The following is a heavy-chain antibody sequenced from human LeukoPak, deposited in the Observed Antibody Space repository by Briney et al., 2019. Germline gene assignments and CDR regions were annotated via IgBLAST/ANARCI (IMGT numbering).Heavy chain of an antibody. D-gene: IGHD3-3*01. CDR3: AKDLYDFWSGYHTAGFDY. CDR2: ISSSGSTI. V-gene: IGHV3-48*03. Sequence: PGGSLRLSCAASGFTFSSYEMNWVRQAPGKGLEWVSYISSSGSTIYYADSVKGRFTISRDNSKNTLYLQMNSLRAKDTAVYYCAKDLYDFWSGYHTAGFDYWGQGTLVTVSS. CDR1: GFTFSSYE. J-gene: IGHJ4*02.